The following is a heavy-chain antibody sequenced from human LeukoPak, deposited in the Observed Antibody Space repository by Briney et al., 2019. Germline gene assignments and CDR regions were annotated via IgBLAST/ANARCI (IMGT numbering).Heavy chain of an antibody. D-gene: IGHD3-3*01. Sequence: SETLSLTCTVSGGSISSYYWSWIRQPPEKGLEWIGYIYYSGSTNYNPSLKSRVTISVDTSKNQFSLKLSSVTAADTAVYYCARDGIRFLKAPLGYWGQGTLVTVSS. CDR1: GGSISSYY. CDR3: ARDGIRFLKAPLGY. V-gene: IGHV4-59*12. CDR2: IYYSGST. J-gene: IGHJ4*02.